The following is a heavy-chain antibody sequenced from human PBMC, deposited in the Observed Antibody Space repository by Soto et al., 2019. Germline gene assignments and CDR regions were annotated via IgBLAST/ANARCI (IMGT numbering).Heavy chain of an antibody. CDR1: GFPFSDYY. Sequence: GGSLRLSCAASGFPFSDYYMNWIRQAPGKGLEWVSYISSSGSTSYYADSVKGRFTISRDNSKNTLYLQMNSLRAEDTAVYYCAKGVPGIAVAGTGYFQHWGQGTLVTVSS. D-gene: IGHD6-19*01. CDR2: ISSSGSTS. J-gene: IGHJ1*01. V-gene: IGHV3-11*01. CDR3: AKGVPGIAVAGTGYFQH.